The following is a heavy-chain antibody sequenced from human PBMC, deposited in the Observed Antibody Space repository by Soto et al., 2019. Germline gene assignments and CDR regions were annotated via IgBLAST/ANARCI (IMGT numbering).Heavy chain of an antibody. Sequence: PSETLSLTCTVSGGSISSGDYYWSWIRQPPGKGLEWIGYIYYSGSTYYNPSLKSRVTISVDTSKNQFSLKLSSVTAADTAVYYCARVDYGGKLGGEAFDIWGQGTMVTVSS. CDR2: IYYSGST. D-gene: IGHD4-17*01. CDR1: GGSISSGDYY. CDR3: ARVDYGGKLGGEAFDI. V-gene: IGHV4-30-4*01. J-gene: IGHJ3*02.